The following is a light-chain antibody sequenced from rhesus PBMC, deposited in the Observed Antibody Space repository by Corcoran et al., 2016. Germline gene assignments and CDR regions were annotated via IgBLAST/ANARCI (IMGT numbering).Light chain of an antibody. Sequence: QVILTQSPATLSLSPGERATLSCRASQSVSSYLDWYQQKPGQAPRLLIYGASSRATGIPDRFSGSGSGTDFTLNISSLEPEDVGVYHCYQHSSGYTFGQGTKVGIK. J-gene: IGKJ1*01. CDR1: QSVSSY. CDR2: GAS. V-gene: IGKV3-10*01. CDR3: YQHSSGYT.